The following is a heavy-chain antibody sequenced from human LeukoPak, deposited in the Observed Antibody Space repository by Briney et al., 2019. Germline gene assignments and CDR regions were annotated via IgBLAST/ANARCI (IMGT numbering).Heavy chain of an antibody. Sequence: PGGSLRLSCAASEFSVGSNCMTWVRQAQGKGLEWVSLIYSGGSTYYAYSVKGRFTISRDNSKNTLYLQMNSLRAEDTAVYYCARDQHCSSTSCYPILNYYYYYYMDVRGKGTTVTISS. CDR2: IYSGGST. CDR1: EFSVGSNC. J-gene: IGHJ6*03. D-gene: IGHD2-2*01. CDR3: ARDQHCSSTSCYPILNYYYYYYMDV. V-gene: IGHV3-66*01.